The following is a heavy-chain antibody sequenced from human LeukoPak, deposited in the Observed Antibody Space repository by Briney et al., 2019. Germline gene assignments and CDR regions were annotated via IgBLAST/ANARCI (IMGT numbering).Heavy chain of an antibody. CDR3: AREGCSSTSCYTLKYYFDY. Sequence: PGRSLRLSCAASGFTFSSCGMHWVRQAPGKGLEWVAVISYGGSNKYYADSVKGRFTISRDNSKNTLYLQMSSLRAEDTAVYYCAREGCSSTSCYTLKYYFDYWGQGTLVTVSS. V-gene: IGHV3-30*03. D-gene: IGHD2-2*02. CDR2: ISYGGSNK. J-gene: IGHJ4*02. CDR1: GFTFSSCG.